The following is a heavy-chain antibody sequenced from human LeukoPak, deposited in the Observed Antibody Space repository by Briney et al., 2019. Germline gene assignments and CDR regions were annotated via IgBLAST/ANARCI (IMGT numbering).Heavy chain of an antibody. J-gene: IGHJ4*02. V-gene: IGHV4-39*01. D-gene: IGHD3-16*02. CDR1: GDSISGSRYY. CDR3: ARRRSYDYVWGSYRLNFDY. Sequence: SETLSLTCTVSGDSISGSRYYWAWIRQPPGKGLEWIGSIYYSGSTYYSPSLKSRVTISLDTSKNQFSLKLSSVTAADTAVYYCARRRSYDYVWGSYRLNFDYWGQGTLVTVSS. CDR2: IYYSGST.